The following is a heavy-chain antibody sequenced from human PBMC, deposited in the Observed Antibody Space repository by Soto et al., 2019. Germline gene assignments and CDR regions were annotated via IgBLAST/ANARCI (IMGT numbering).Heavy chain of an antibody. CDR3: ERGHRFNYFDY. CDR2: ISSDGSST. Sequence: GGSLRLSCAASGFIFSSYWMHWVRQGPGKGLVWVSRISSDGSSTTYADSVKGRFTISRDNAKNTLYLQMNSLRAEDTALYFCERGHRFNYFDYWGQGTLVTVSS. D-gene: IGHD3-16*02. V-gene: IGHV3-74*01. CDR1: GFIFSSYW. J-gene: IGHJ4*02.